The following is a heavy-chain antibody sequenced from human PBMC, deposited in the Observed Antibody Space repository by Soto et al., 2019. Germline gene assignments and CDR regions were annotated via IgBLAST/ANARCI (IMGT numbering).Heavy chain of an antibody. CDR1: GFTFRSYS. V-gene: IGHV3-21*01. J-gene: IGHJ4*02. CDR2: ISSSSSYI. Sequence: GGPLRLWSSASGFTFRSYSMSWVRQAPGKGLEWVSFISSSSSYIYYADSVKGRFTISRDNAKNSLYLQMNSLRAEDTAVYYCARIAAPQLDYWGQGIPVTVSS. D-gene: IGHD6-6*01. CDR3: ARIAAPQLDY.